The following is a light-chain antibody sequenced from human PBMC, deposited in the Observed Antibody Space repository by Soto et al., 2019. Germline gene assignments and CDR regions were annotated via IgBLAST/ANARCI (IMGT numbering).Light chain of an antibody. CDR3: QHYNTYPWT. Sequence: DIQMTQSPSTLSASVGDRVTVTCRASQSISSWLAWYQQKAGKAPKLLIYKASALESGVPSRFGGSGSGKEFTLTSSSLEPEDFATYYCQHYNTYPWTFGQGTKVEIK. CDR2: KAS. J-gene: IGKJ1*01. V-gene: IGKV1-5*03. CDR1: QSISSW.